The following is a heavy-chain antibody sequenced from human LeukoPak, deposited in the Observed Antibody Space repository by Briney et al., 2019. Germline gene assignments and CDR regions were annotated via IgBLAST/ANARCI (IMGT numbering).Heavy chain of an antibody. CDR3: ARVHGTGYYDY. D-gene: IGHD3/OR15-3a*01. CDR1: GVSISSTTYY. V-gene: IGHV4-61*02. CDR2: IYTSGST. Sequence: PSETLSLTCTVSGVSISSTTYYWGWIRQPAGKGLEWIGRIYTSGSTNYNPSLKSRVTISVDTSKNQFSLKLSSVTAADTAVYYCARVHGTGYYDYWGQGTLVTVSS. J-gene: IGHJ4*02.